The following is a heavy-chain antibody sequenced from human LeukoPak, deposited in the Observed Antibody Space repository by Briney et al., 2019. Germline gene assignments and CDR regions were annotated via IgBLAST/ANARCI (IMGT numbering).Heavy chain of an antibody. J-gene: IGHJ4*02. V-gene: IGHV3-23*01. CDR2: ISGSGDNT. Sequence: PGGSLRLSCATSGFTFDRYTIHWVRQAPGKGLEWVSGISGSGDNTYYADSVKGRFTISRDNSKNTLYVQVNSLGTEDTAAYYCAKGSYYDSSGSFYFDYWGQGTLVTVSS. D-gene: IGHD3-22*01. CDR1: GFTFDRYT. CDR3: AKGSYYDSSGSFYFDY.